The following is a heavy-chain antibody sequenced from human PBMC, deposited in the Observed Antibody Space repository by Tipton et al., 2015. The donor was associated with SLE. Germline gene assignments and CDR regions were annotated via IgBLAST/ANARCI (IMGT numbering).Heavy chain of an antibody. J-gene: IGHJ4*02. CDR2: VYYSGST. D-gene: IGHD1-26*01. CDR1: GVSISNYY. V-gene: IGHV4-59*08. CDR3: ARSYSDSWGYFDY. Sequence: TLSLTCYVTGVSISNYYWTWIRQSPGKGLEWIGDVYYSGSTNYNPSLKSRVTISIDTSKNQFSLRLSSVTAADTAVYYCARSYSDSWGYFDYWGQGTLVTVSS.